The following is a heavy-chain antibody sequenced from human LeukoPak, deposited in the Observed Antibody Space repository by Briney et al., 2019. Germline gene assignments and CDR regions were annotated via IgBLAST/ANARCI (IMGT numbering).Heavy chain of an antibody. Sequence: GASVKVSCKASGGTFSSYAISWVRQATGQGLEWMGWMNPNSGNTGYAQKFQGRVTMTRNTSISTAYMELSSLRSEDTAVYYCARGHDYFYYDSSGWPNMDVWGKGTTVTISS. J-gene: IGHJ6*03. V-gene: IGHV1-8*02. CDR3: ARGHDYFYYDSSGWPNMDV. CDR1: GGTFSSYA. D-gene: IGHD3-22*01. CDR2: MNPNSGNT.